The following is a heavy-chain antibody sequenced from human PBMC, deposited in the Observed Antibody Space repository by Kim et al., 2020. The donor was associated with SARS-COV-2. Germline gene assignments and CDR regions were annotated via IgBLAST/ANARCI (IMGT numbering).Heavy chain of an antibody. CDR1: GFTFYDYA. V-gene: IGHV3-43*02. J-gene: IGHJ6*03. CDR3: AKDSEYHHGYYYYYMDV. Sequence: GGSLRLSCAASGFTFYDYAMHWVRQAPGKGLEWVSLIIGDGGITYYADSVKGRFTISRDNSTNSLYLQMNSLRTDDTALYYCAKDSEYHHGYYYYYMDVWGKGTTVTVSS. D-gene: IGHD2-2*01. CDR2: IIGDGGIT.